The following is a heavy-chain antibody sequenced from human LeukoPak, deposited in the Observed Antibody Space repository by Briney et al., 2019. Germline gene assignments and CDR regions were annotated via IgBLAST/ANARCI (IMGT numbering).Heavy chain of an antibody. Sequence: PSETLSLTCTVSGGSISSHYWSWIRLPPGKGLEWIGYISYSGYTNYNPSLKSRVTMSVDTSKNQFSLKLTSVTAADTAVYYCARRYRGDSSSWGWFDPWGLGTLVTVSS. V-gene: IGHV4-59*11. CDR2: ISYSGYT. J-gene: IGHJ5*02. D-gene: IGHD6-13*01. CDR3: ARRYRGDSSSWGWFDP. CDR1: GGSISSHY.